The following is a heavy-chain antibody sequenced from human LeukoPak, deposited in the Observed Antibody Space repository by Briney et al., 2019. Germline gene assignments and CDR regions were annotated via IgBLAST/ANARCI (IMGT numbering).Heavy chain of an antibody. V-gene: IGHV3-30-3*01. CDR1: GFTFSSYA. CDR2: ISYDGSNK. J-gene: IGHJ4*02. CDR3: ARVNY. Sequence: GRSLRLSCAASGFTFSSYAMHWVRQAPGKGLEWVAVISYDGSNKYYADSVKGRFTVSRDNSKNSLYLQMNSLRAEDTAVYYCARVNYWGQGTLVTVSS.